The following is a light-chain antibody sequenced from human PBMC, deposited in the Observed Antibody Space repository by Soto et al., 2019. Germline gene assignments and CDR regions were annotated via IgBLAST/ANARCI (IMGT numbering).Light chain of an antibody. CDR1: QSVSSSY. CDR3: QQYGSSLGLT. J-gene: IGKJ4*01. CDR2: GAS. Sequence: EIVLTQSPGTLSLSPGERATLSCRASQSVSSSYLAWYQQKPGQAPRLLIYGASGRATGIPDRFRGSGSGTDFTLTISRLEPEDFAVYYCQQYGSSLGLTFGGGTKVEIK. V-gene: IGKV3-20*01.